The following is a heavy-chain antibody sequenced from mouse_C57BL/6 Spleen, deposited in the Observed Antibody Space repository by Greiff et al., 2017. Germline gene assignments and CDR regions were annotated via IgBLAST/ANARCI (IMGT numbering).Heavy chain of an antibody. CDR2: ISYDGSN. Sequence: EVQRVESGPGLVKPSQSLSLTCSVTGYSITSGYYWNWIRQFPGNKLEWMGYISYDGSNNYNPSLKNRISITRDTSKNQFFLKLNSVTTEDTATYYCARGGITTVVDPYWYFDVWGTGTTVTVSS. J-gene: IGHJ1*03. D-gene: IGHD1-1*01. CDR3: ARGGITTVVDPYWYFDV. CDR1: GYSITSGYY. V-gene: IGHV3-6*01.